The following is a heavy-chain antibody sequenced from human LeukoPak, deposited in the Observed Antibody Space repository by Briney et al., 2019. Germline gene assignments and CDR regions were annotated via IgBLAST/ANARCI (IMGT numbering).Heavy chain of an antibody. Sequence: GGSLRLSCAASGFTFSSYGMHWVRQAPGKGLEWVAVISYDGSNKYYADSVKGRFTISRDNSKNTLYLQMNSLRAEDTAVYCCAKGDDYYDSSGYWSFYFDYWGQGTLVTVSS. CDR1: GFTFSSYG. CDR2: ISYDGSNK. CDR3: AKGDDYYDSSGYWSFYFDY. D-gene: IGHD3-22*01. V-gene: IGHV3-30*18. J-gene: IGHJ4*02.